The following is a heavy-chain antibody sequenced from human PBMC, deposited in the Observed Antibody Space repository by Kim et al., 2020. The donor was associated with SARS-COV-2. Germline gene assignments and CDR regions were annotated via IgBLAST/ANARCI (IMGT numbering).Heavy chain of an antibody. D-gene: IGHD4-17*01. CDR3: AIRGVTTVVTPGWYFDL. V-gene: IGHV3-23*01. CDR1: GFTFSSYV. CDR2: ISGSGGST. Sequence: GGSLRLSCAASGFTFSSYVMSWVRQAPGKGLEWVSAISGSGGSTYYADSVKGRFTISRDNSKNTLYLQMNSLRAEDTAVYYCAIRGVTTVVTPGWYFDLWGRGTLVTVSS. J-gene: IGHJ2*01.